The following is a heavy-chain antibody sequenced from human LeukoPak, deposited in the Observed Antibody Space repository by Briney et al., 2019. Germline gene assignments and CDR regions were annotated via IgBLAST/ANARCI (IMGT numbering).Heavy chain of an antibody. CDR1: GGSISSGGYY. Sequence: PSETLSLTCTVSGGSISSGGYYWSWIRQPPGKGLEWIGYIYHSGSTYYNPSLKSRVTISVDRSKNQFSLKLSSVTAADTAVYYCARVGYCSSTSCSSNWFDPWGQGTLVTVSS. J-gene: IGHJ5*02. V-gene: IGHV4-30-2*01. D-gene: IGHD2-2*01. CDR2: IYHSGST. CDR3: ARVGYCSSTSCSSNWFDP.